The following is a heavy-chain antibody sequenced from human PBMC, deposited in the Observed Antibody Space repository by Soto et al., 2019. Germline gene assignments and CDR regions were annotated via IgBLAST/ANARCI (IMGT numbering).Heavy chain of an antibody. Sequence: GGSLRLSCAASGFTFSSYGMHWVRQAPGKGLEWVAVISYDGSNKYYADSVKGRFTISRDNSKNTLYLQMNSLRAEDTAVYYCAKDIGSVHGDYVGLDYWGQGTLVTVSS. J-gene: IGHJ4*02. D-gene: IGHD4-17*01. CDR2: ISYDGSNK. CDR1: GFTFSSYG. V-gene: IGHV3-30*18. CDR3: AKDIGSVHGDYVGLDY.